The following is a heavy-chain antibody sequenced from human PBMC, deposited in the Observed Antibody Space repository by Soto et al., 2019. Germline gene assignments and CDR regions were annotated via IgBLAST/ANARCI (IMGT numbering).Heavy chain of an antibody. V-gene: IGHV3-66*01. CDR3: AGAEIEMPTS. D-gene: IGHD2-2*01. CDR1: GFTVSSNY. Sequence: EVQLVESGGGLVQPGGFVRLSCAASGFTVSSNYMIWVRQAPGKGLEWISVIYTGGGKGYADSVEGRFTISRDTSRNTVYLHMDSLRLEDTAGYYWAGAEIEMPTSWGQGTLVTVST. CDR2: IYTGGGK. J-gene: IGHJ4*02.